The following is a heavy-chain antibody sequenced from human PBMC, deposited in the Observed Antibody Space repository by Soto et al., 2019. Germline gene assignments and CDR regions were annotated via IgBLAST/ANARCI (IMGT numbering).Heavy chain of an antibody. Sequence: QVQLIQSGAEVKEPGASVRVSCKASGYTFTSYDINWVRQAAGQGFEWMGWMNPESRNTGYAQKFQGRVTMARDTSISTASIDLTSLPSKDTAVYYCTRFVRHQLPTINFWGQGTLVTASS. J-gene: IGHJ4*02. V-gene: IGHV1-8*01. CDR1: GYTFTSYD. CDR2: MNPESRNT. D-gene: IGHD3-10*01. CDR3: TRFVRHQLPTINF.